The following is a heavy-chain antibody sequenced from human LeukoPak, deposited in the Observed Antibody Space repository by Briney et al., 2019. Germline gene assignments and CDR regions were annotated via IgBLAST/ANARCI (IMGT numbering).Heavy chain of an antibody. CDR1: GFTFSSYS. Sequence: PGGSLRLSCAASGFTFSSYSMNWVRQAPGKGLEWVSYISSSSSTIYYADSVKGRFTISRDNAKNSLYLQMNSLRAEDTAVYYCARHSTVGATNYWGQGALVTVSS. J-gene: IGHJ4*02. D-gene: IGHD1-26*01. V-gene: IGHV3-48*04. CDR2: ISSSSSTI. CDR3: ARHSTVGATNY.